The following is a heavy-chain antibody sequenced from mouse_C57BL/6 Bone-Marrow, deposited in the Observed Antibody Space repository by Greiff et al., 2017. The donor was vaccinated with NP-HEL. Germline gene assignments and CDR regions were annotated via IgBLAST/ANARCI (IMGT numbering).Heavy chain of an antibody. V-gene: IGHV1-69*01. CDR3: AITTVVATDFDV. D-gene: IGHD1-1*01. CDR2: IDPSDSYT. Sequence: QVQLQQPGAELVMPGASVKLSCKASGYTFTSYWMHWVKQRLGQGLEWIGEIDPSDSYTNYNQKFKGKSTLTVDKSSSTAYMQLSSLTSEDSAVYYCAITTVVATDFDVWGTGTTVTVSS. J-gene: IGHJ1*03. CDR1: GYTFTSYW.